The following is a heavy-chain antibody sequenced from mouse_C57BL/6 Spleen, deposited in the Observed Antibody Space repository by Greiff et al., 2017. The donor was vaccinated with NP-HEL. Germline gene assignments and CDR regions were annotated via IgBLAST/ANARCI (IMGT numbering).Heavy chain of an antibody. Sequence: QVQLKQSGPELVKPGASVKISCKASGYAFSSSWMNWVKQRPGKGLEWIGRIYPGDGDTNYNGKFKGKATLTADKSSSTAYMQLSSLTSEDSAVYFCARGHYYGSSWGAMDYWGQGTSVTVSS. D-gene: IGHD1-1*01. CDR1: GYAFSSSW. CDR3: ARGHYYGSSWGAMDY. V-gene: IGHV1-82*01. CDR2: IYPGDGDT. J-gene: IGHJ4*01.